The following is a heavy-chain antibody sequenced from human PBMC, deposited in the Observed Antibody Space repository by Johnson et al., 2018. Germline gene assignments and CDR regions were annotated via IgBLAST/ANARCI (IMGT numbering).Heavy chain of an antibody. CDR2: ITRSSDYM. D-gene: IGHD5-12*01. J-gene: IGHJ6*03. V-gene: IGHV3-21*01. CDR3: TREYVVATIRVHYYYYYMDV. CDR1: GFTFSSFN. Sequence: EVQLVEPWGGLVKPGGSLRLSCAASGFTFSSFNMNWVRQAPGKGLEWVSSITRSSDYMYYADSVKGRFTVSRDNATNSLFLQMDSLRTEDTAVYYCTREYVVATIRVHYYYYYMDVWGKGTTVPVSS.